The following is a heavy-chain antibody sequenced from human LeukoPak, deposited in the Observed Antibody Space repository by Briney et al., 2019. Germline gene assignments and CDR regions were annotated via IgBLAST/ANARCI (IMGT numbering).Heavy chain of an antibody. CDR3: ARYAVREIFFGDY. J-gene: IGHJ4*02. V-gene: IGHV3-23*01. CDR1: GFSFSSYS. D-gene: IGHD3-3*01. CDR2: ISAGATRT. Sequence: GGSLRLSCAASGFSFSSYSMHWVRQAPGKGLEWVSGISAGATRTYYAASVRGRFTISRDNSQNTLYLHMNSLRAEDTAVYYCARYAVREIFFGDYWGQGTLVAVSS.